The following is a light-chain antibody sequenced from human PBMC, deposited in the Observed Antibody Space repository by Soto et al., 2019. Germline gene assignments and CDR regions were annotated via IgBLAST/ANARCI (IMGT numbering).Light chain of an antibody. CDR3: GAGDDGIMGRVV. CDR1: SSNIGSNN. CDR2: RNN. V-gene: IGLV1-44*01. J-gene: IGLJ2*01. Sequence: QSVLTQPPSASGTPGQRVTISCSGSSSNIGSNNVNWYQQLPGTAPKLLIYRNNQRPSGVPDRFSGSKSGTSASLAISGLHCEEEDDYYCGAGDDGIMGRVVFGGGTKLTVL.